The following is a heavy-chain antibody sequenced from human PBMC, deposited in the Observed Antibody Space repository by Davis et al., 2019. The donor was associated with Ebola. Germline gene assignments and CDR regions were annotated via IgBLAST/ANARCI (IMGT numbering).Heavy chain of an antibody. V-gene: IGHV4-59*01. CDR3: ARDSVPALGARGIDP. Sequence: PSETLSLTCTVSGDSMSNYYWSWIRHPPGKGLQWIGDVYQSGSTNYNPSFKGRVTISIDTSTKQFSLKLKSVTAADTAVYFCARDSVPALGARGIDPWGQGTRVTVSS. J-gene: IGHJ5*02. CDR1: GDSMSNYY. CDR2: VYQSGST. D-gene: IGHD1-26*01.